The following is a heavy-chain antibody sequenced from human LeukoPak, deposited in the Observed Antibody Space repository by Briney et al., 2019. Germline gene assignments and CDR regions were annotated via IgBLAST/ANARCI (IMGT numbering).Heavy chain of an antibody. D-gene: IGHD5-24*01. CDR2: VNPNSGGT. CDR1: GYTFTGYY. CDR3: AREVEMATLREAYYFDY. V-gene: IGHV1-2*02. Sequence: GASVKVSCKASGYTFTGYYMHWVRQAPGQGLEWMGWVNPNSGGTNYAQKFQGRVTVTRDTSISTAYMELSRLRSDDTAVYYCAREVEMATLREAYYFDYWGQGTLVTVSS. J-gene: IGHJ4*02.